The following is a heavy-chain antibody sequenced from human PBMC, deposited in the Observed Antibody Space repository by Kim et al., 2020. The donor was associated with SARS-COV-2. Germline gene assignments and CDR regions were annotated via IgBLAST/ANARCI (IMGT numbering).Heavy chain of an antibody. V-gene: IGHV3-23*01. Sequence: GGSLRLSCAASGFIFNNYAMSWVRQGPGKGLEWISAISETGKSTYYADSVRGRFTISRDNAKNMLYIQLNNLRAEDTARYYCAKESRGARTGTSFDYWRPGTPVTVSS. J-gene: IGHJ4*02. CDR3: AKESRGARTGTSFDY. CDR1: GFIFNNYA. CDR2: ISETGKST. D-gene: IGHD1-1*01.